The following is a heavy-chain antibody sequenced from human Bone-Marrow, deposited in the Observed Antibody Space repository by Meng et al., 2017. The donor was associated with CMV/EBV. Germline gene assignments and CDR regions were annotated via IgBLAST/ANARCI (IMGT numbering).Heavy chain of an antibody. V-gene: IGHV3-33*01. CDR1: DSTFSTKP. J-gene: IGHJ4*02. Sequence: SLRLSCAASDSTFSTKPMHWVRQAPGKGLERVASVWYDGTEKFYGDSVKGRFVISRDNSKNTLYLQMNSLRGEDTAVYYCARDTPHFYWGQGILVTVSS. CDR2: VWYDGTEK. CDR3: ARDTPHFY.